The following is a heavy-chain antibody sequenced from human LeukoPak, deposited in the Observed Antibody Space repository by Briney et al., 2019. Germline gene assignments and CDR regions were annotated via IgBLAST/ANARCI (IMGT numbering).Heavy chain of an antibody. Sequence: GASVKVSCKXSGGTFSSYAISWVRQAPGQGLEWMGGIIPIFGTANYAQKFQGGVTITADESTSTAYMELSSLRSEDTAVYYCARVQTFDDFWSGYYTGNRWFDPWGQGTLVTVSS. V-gene: IGHV1-69*13. J-gene: IGHJ5*02. CDR2: IIPIFGTA. CDR1: GGTFSSYA. CDR3: ARVQTFDDFWSGYYTGNRWFDP. D-gene: IGHD3-3*01.